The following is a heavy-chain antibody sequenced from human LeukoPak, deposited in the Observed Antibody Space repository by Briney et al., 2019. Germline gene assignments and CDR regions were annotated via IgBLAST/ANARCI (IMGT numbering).Heavy chain of an antibody. CDR2: ISNGGDI. Sequence: GGSLRLSCAASGLTCSDYHMAWIRQAPGKGLQWVSYISNGGDIYYADSVKGRFTISRDNAKNSLYLQMNSLRAEDTALYYCAKDIEAAGLFFDYWGQGTLVTVSS. V-gene: IGHV3-11*04. CDR3: AKDIEAAGLFFDY. J-gene: IGHJ4*02. D-gene: IGHD6-13*01. CDR1: GLTCSDYH.